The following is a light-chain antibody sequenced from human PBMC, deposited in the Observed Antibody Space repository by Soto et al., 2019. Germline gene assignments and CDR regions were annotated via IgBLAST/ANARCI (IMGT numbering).Light chain of an antibody. J-gene: IGKJ4*01. CDR2: DAS. Sequence: EIVMTQSPATLSVSPGERAIFSCRASQSVDSKLAWYQQKLGQAPRLLIYDASTRATGIPARFSGSGSGTEFTLTISSLQSEDFAIYYCQQYYFWNTFGGGTKV. CDR3: QQYYFWNT. CDR1: QSVDSK. V-gene: IGKV3D-15*01.